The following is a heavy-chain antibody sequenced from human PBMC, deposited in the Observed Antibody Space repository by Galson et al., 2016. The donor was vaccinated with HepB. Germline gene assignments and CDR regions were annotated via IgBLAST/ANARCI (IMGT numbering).Heavy chain of an antibody. J-gene: IGHJ5*02. Sequence: SETLSLTCTVSGGSISSSSYYWGCIRQPPGKGLEWIGSIYYSGNTYYNPSLKSRVTISVDTSKNPFSLKMTSVTAADTAFYYCAGTTMGYYGSVSYHNWFDPWGQGTLVTVSS. D-gene: IGHD3-10*01. CDR3: AGTTMGYYGSVSYHNWFDP. V-gene: IGHV4-39*01. CDR1: GGSISSSSYY. CDR2: IYYSGNT.